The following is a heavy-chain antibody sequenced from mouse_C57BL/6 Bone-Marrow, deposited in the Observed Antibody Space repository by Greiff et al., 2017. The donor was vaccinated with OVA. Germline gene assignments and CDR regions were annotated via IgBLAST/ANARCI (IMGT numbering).Heavy chain of an antibody. Sequence: EVMLVESGGGLVKPGGSLKLSCAASGFTFSSYAMSWVRQTPEKRLEWVATISDGGSYTYYPDNVKGRFTITRDNAKNNLYLQMSHLKSEDTAMYYCARVGYYGSLAYWGQGTLVTVSA. CDR1: GFTFSSYA. CDR3: ARVGYYGSLAY. D-gene: IGHD1-1*01. J-gene: IGHJ3*01. CDR2: ISDGGSYT. V-gene: IGHV5-4*03.